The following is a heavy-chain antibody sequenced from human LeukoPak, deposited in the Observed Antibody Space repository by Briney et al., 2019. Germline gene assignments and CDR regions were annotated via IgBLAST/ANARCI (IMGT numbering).Heavy chain of an antibody. Sequence: SGGSLRLSCAPSRYTFSNYAVIGVRQARGRGGEGVSAIRVSGDSTYYAHSVRGRYTISRDNSKNTLYLHIKSLRAGHTAIYYCSKGLAGSGSDSFDYWGQGTLVTVSS. J-gene: IGHJ4*02. CDR3: SKGLAGSGSDSFDY. V-gene: IGHV3-23*01. CDR1: RYTFSNYA. CDR2: IRVSGDST. D-gene: IGHD1-26*01.